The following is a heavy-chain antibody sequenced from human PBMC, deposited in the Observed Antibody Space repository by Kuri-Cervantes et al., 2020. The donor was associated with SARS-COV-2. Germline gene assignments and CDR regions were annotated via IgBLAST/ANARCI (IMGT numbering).Heavy chain of an antibody. CDR3: ARGVGGNYDFWSGYYTYYYYYGMDV. V-gene: IGHV4-34*01. J-gene: IGHJ6*02. Sequence: ESLKISCTASGFTFGDYAMSWVRQRPGKGLEWVGEINHGGSTNYNPSLKSRVTISVDTSKNQFSLKLSSVTAADTAVYYCARGVGGNYDFWSGYYTYYYYYGMDVWGQGTTVTSP. D-gene: IGHD3-3*01. CDR2: INHGGST. CDR1: GFTFGDYA.